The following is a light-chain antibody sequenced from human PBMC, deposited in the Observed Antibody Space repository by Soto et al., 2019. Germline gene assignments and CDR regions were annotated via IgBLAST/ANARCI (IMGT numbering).Light chain of an antibody. Sequence: QSVLTQPPSVSGAPGQRVTISCTGRSSKIGAGYDIHWYQQLPGRAPKLLIYGNTNRPSGVPDRFSGSKSGTSASLAITGLQAEDEADYYCLSFDSSLSVVFGGGTKLTVL. CDR3: LSFDSSLSVV. V-gene: IGLV1-40*01. CDR2: GNT. J-gene: IGLJ2*01. CDR1: SSKIGAGYD.